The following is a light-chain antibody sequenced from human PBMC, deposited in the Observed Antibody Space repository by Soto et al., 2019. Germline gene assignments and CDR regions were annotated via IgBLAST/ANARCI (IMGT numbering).Light chain of an antibody. Sequence: EIVLTQSPGTLSLSPGERATLSCRASQSITNNYLAWYQQKPGRAHRLLIYGASSRATGIPERFSGSGSGTDFTLTISRLEPEDFAMYYCQQYGYLVTFGGGTKVEIK. J-gene: IGKJ4*01. V-gene: IGKV3-20*01. CDR1: QSITNNY. CDR2: GAS. CDR3: QQYGYLVT.